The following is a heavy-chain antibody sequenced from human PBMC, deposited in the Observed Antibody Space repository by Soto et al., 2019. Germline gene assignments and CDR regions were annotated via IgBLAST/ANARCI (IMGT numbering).Heavy chain of an antibody. J-gene: IGHJ3*01. D-gene: IGHD3-3*01. Sequence: QVHLQESGPGLVKPSETLSLTCTVSGDSISSSYWSWIRQSPGKGLEWIGYIYYSGSTNYNPSLKSRVTISINTSKKQFSLKLTSVTAADTAVFYCARLYPFYDFSTGSQMFAFDVWGQGTVVTVSS. V-gene: IGHV4-59*01. CDR3: ARLYPFYDFSTGSQMFAFDV. CDR2: IYYSGST. CDR1: GDSISSSY.